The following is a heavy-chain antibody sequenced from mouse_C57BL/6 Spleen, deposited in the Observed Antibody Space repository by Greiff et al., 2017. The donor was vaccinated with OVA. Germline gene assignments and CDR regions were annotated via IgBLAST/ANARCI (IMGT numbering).Heavy chain of an antibody. Sequence: EVQGVESGGGLVQPGGSLKLSCAASGFTFSDYYMYWVRQTPEKRLEWVAYISNGGGSTYYPDTVKGRFTISRDNAKNTLYLQMSRLKSEDTAMYYCARQGYDYDVGLYFDYWGQGTTLTVSS. J-gene: IGHJ2*01. CDR1: GFTFSDYY. D-gene: IGHD2-4*01. V-gene: IGHV5-12*01. CDR2: ISNGGGST. CDR3: ARQGYDYDVGLYFDY.